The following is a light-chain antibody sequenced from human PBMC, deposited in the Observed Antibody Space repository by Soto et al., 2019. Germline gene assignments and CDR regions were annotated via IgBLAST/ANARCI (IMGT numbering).Light chain of an antibody. CDR3: NSYTNSSAVV. V-gene: IGLV2-14*01. Sequence: QSVLTQPASVSGSPGQSITISCAGTRDHIGAYDYVSWYQQHPGNAPKRLVYEVTNRPSGVSDRFSGSKSGNTASLTISGLQAEDETDYYCNSYTNSSAVVFGGGTKVTVL. CDR2: EVT. CDR1: RDHIGAYDY. J-gene: IGLJ2*01.